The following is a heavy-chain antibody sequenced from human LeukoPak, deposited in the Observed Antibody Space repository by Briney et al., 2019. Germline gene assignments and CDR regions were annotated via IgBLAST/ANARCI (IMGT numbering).Heavy chain of an antibody. CDR3: AKWGDYDVLTGYYVSDY. CDR2: ITGSGGNT. CDR1: GFTFSNYA. D-gene: IGHD3-9*01. J-gene: IGHJ4*02. Sequence: GGSLRLSCAASGFTFSNYAMSWVRQAPGKGLDWVSAITGSGGNTYYADSVKGRFTISRDNSKNMLYLQMNSLRAEDTAVYYCAKWGDYDVLTGYYVSDYWGQGALVTVSS. V-gene: IGHV3-23*01.